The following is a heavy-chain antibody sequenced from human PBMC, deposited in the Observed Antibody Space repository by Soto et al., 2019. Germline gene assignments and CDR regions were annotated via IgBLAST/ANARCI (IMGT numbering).Heavy chain of an antibody. CDR2: IIPIFETT. CDR3: ASGYCAHGVCHTVDGGDV. Sequence: QVQLVQSGAEVKKPGSSVKVSCKASGDTFSNYGFSWVRQAPGQGLEWMGRIIPIFETTTYAQKFQGRVTITADESTSTAYMELSSLTSEDTAVYYCASGYCAHGVCHTVDGGDVWGQGTTVTVS. D-gene: IGHD2-8*01. CDR1: GDTFSNYG. J-gene: IGHJ6*02. V-gene: IGHV1-69*01.